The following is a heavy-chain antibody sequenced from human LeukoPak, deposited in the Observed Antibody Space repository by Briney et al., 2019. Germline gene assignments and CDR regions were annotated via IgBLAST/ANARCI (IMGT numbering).Heavy chain of an antibody. D-gene: IGHD3-16*01. CDR3: ARATRPMITFGGGRVTALDI. J-gene: IGHJ3*02. CDR1: GFTFDDYA. Sequence: GGSLRLSCAAPGFTFDDYAMHWVRQAPGKGLEWVSGISWNSGSIGYADSVKGRFTISRDNAKNSLYLQMNSLRAEDTAVYYCARATRPMITFGGGRVTALDIWGQGTMVTVSS. V-gene: IGHV3-9*01. CDR2: ISWNSGSI.